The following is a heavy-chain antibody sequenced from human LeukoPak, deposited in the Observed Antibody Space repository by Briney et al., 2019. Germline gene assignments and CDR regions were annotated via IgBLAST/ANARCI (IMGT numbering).Heavy chain of an antibody. D-gene: IGHD4-17*01. J-gene: IGHJ4*02. CDR2: MFHTGST. Sequence: SETLSLTCAVSGGSISSGGYSWSWIRQPPGKGLEWIGFMFHTGSTHYSPSLQSRVTISVDRSKNQLSLRLSSVTAADTAVYYCARERDYGYCDYWGQGTLVTVSS. V-gene: IGHV4-30-2*01. CDR3: ARERDYGYCDY. CDR1: GGSISSGGYS.